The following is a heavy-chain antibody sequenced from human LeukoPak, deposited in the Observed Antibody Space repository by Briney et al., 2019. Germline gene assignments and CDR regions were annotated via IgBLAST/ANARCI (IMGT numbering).Heavy chain of an antibody. CDR1: GYTFTGYD. Sequence: SVKISCKASGYTFTGYDMHWVRQAPGQGLEWMGWINPNSGGTNYAQKFQGRVTMTRDTSISRAYMEVSRLRSDDTAVYYCAREREMATIGDAFDIWGQGTMVTVSS. V-gene: IGHV1-2*02. J-gene: IGHJ3*02. CDR3: AREREMATIGDAFDI. D-gene: IGHD5-24*01. CDR2: INPNSGGT.